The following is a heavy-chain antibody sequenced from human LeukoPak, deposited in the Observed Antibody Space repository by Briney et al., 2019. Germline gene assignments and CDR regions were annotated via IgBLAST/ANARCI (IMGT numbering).Heavy chain of an antibody. J-gene: IGHJ3*02. D-gene: IGHD1-1*01. Sequence: SVKVSCKASGGTFSSYAISWVRQAPGQGLEWMGGIIPIFGTANYAQKFQGRVTITSDESTSTAYMELSSLRSEETAVYYCARELGNRYNWNDGEGAFDIWGQGTMVTVSS. CDR1: GGTFSSYA. V-gene: IGHV1-69*13. CDR3: ARELGNRYNWNDGEGAFDI. CDR2: IIPIFGTA.